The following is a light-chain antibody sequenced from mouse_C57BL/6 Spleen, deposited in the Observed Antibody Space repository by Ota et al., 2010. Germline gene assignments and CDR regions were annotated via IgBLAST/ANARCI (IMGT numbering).Light chain of an antibody. CDR3: QQWSSYLLT. V-gene: IGKV4-55*01. CDR2: DTS. CDR1: SSVSY. J-gene: IGKJ5*01. Sequence: QIVLTQSPAIMSASPGEKVTMTCSAKSSVSYMFWFQQKPGSSPRLLIYDTSNLASGVPVRFSGSGSGTSFSLTISRMEAEDAATYYCQQWSSYLLTFGAGTKLELK.